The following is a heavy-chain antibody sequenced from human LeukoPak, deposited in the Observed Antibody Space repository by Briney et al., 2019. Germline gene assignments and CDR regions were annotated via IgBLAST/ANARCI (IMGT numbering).Heavy chain of an antibody. CDR2: ISYDGSNK. Sequence: GGSLRLSCAASGFTFSSYAMHWVRQAPGKGLEWVAVISYDGSNKYCADSVKGRFTISRDNSKNTLYLQMNSLRAEDTAVYYCAREIIDWRSRPDAFDIWGQGTMVTVSS. J-gene: IGHJ3*02. D-gene: IGHD3-9*01. CDR1: GFTFSSYA. CDR3: AREIIDWRSRPDAFDI. V-gene: IGHV3-30*04.